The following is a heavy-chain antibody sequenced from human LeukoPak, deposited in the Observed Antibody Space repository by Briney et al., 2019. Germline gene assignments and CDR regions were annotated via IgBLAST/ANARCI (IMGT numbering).Heavy chain of an antibody. J-gene: IGHJ4*02. CDR3: ARHVGGYSYGCFDY. D-gene: IGHD5-18*01. CDR1: GFTFSDYY. Sequence: GGSLRLSCAASGFTFSDYYMNWVRQAPGKGLEWVSSISSSSTIYYADSVKGRFTISRDNAKNSLYLQMNSLRAEDTAVYYCARHVGGYSYGCFDYWGQGTLVTVSS. CDR2: ISSSSTI. V-gene: IGHV3-69-1*01.